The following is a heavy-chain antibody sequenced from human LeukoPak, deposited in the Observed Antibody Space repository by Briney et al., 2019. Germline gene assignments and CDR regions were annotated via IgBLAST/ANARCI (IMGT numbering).Heavy chain of an antibody. J-gene: IGHJ3*02. D-gene: IGHD3-3*01. CDR1: GGTFSSYA. Sequence: ASVKVSCKASGGTFSSYAISWVRQAPGQGLEWMGGIIPIFGTANYAQKFQGRATITTDESTSTAYVELSSLRSEDTAVYYCARGRIPITIFGVVSDAFDIWGQGTMVTVSS. CDR2: IIPIFGTA. V-gene: IGHV1-69*05. CDR3: ARGRIPITIFGVVSDAFDI.